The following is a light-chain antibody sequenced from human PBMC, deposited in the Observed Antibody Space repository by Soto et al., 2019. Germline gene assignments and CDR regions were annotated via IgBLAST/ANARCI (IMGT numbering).Light chain of an antibody. Sequence: EIVLTQSPGTLSLSPGERATLSCRASQSVSSSYLAWYQQKPGQAPRLLIYGASSRATGIPDRFSGSGSGTNFTLTTSRLEPEDFAVYYCQQYGSSPLFTFAPGTKVDI. J-gene: IGKJ3*01. CDR1: QSVSSSY. V-gene: IGKV3-20*01. CDR3: QQYGSSPLFT. CDR2: GAS.